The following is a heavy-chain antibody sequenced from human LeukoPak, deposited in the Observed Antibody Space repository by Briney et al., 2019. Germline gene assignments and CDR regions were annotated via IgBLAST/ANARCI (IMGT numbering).Heavy chain of an antibody. CDR3: ASHKTTAALFSPDY. D-gene: IGHD6-13*01. J-gene: IGHJ4*02. CDR1: GFTFSSYS. Sequence: QSGGSLRLSCAASGFTFSSYSTNWVRQAPGKGLEWVSYISSSSSTIYYADSVKGRFTISRDNAKNSLYLQMNSLRDEDTAVYYCASHKTTAALFSPDYWGQGTLVTVSS. V-gene: IGHV3-48*02. CDR2: ISSSSSTI.